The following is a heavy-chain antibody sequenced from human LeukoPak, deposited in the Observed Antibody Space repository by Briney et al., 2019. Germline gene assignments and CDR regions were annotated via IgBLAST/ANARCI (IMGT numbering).Heavy chain of an antibody. Sequence: GGSLRLSCAVSGFTFSSYWMHWVRQAPGKGLVWVSRINSDGSSTSYADSVKGRFTISRDNAKNTLYLQMNSLRAEDTAVYYCARLYSSSSGKAFDIWGQGTMVTVSS. V-gene: IGHV3-74*01. J-gene: IGHJ3*02. CDR3: ARLYSSSSGKAFDI. CDR1: GFTFSSYW. CDR2: INSDGSST. D-gene: IGHD6-6*01.